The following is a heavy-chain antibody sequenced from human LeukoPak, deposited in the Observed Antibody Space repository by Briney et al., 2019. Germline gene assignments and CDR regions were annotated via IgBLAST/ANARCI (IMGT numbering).Heavy chain of an antibody. V-gene: IGHV3-30*02. J-gene: IGHJ4*02. D-gene: IGHD5-12*01. CDR2: VRYDGSNE. CDR1: GFVFSNYG. Sequence: GGSLRLSSAASGFVFSNYGMHWVRQAPGKGLEWVTFVRYDGSNEYYADSVKGRFTISRDNSKNTLYLQMNSLTTEDTGVYSCAKDSNSGYVSVGPNYWGLGTLVTVSS. CDR3: AKDSNSGYVSVGPNY.